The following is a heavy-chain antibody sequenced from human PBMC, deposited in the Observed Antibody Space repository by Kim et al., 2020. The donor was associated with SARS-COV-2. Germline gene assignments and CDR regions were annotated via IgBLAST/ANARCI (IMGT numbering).Heavy chain of an antibody. D-gene: IGHD3-3*01. Sequence: GGSLRLSCAASGFTFSSYWMSWVRQAPGKGLEWVANIKQDGSEKYYVDSVKGRFTISRDNAKNSLYLQMNSLRAEDTAVYYCARDLTMRYDFWSGYPWCRNDAFDIWGQGTLVTVSS. CDR3: ARDLTMRYDFWSGYPWCRNDAFDI. CDR2: IKQDGSEK. J-gene: IGHJ3*02. V-gene: IGHV3-7*01. CDR1: GFTFSSYW.